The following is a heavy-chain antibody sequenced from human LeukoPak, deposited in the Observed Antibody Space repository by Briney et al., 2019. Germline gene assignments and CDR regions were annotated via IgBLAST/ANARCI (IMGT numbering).Heavy chain of an antibody. Sequence: PGGSLRLSCAASGFAFSTYSMNWVRLAPGKGLEWVSSISSSRNYIYYADSVKGRFTISRDNAKNSLYLQMNSLRAEDTAVYYCARDPITMIVVIITDWFIDLWGRGTLVTVSS. CDR3: ARDPITMIVVIITDWFIDL. J-gene: IGHJ2*01. CDR2: ISSSRNYI. CDR1: GFAFSTYS. D-gene: IGHD3-22*01. V-gene: IGHV3-21*01.